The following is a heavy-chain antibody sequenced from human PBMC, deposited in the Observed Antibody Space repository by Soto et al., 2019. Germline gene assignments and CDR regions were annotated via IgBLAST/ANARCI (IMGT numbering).Heavy chain of an antibody. V-gene: IGHV1-69*01. CDR3: ARDTRGNSMIRGVVIYHYYGMDV. CDR1: GGTFSNSA. D-gene: IGHD3-10*01. J-gene: IGHJ6*02. Sequence: QVQLVQSGAEVRKPGSSVKVSCKASGGTFSNSAISWVRQAPGQGLEWMGVVITIFGPTNYAQKFQGRVTITADESTSTAYMELRSLRSEDTAVYYCARDTRGNSMIRGVVIYHYYGMDVWGQGTTVIVSS. CDR2: VITIFGPT.